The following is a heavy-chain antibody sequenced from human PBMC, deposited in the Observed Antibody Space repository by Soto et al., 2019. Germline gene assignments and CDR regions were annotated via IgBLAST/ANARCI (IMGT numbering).Heavy chain of an antibody. CDR1: GGSIRSGGYY. CDR2: IFTGGST. Sequence: QVQLQESGPGLVKPSQTLSLTCTVSGGSIRSGGYYWSWIRQHPGQGLEWIGYIFTGGSTYYSPSRQSRVAISIDTSKNQFSLKLTSVTAADTAVYYCSRFRIPDDAFDIWGLGTMVTVSS. J-gene: IGHJ3*02. D-gene: IGHD3-16*01. CDR3: SRFRIPDDAFDI. V-gene: IGHV4-31*03.